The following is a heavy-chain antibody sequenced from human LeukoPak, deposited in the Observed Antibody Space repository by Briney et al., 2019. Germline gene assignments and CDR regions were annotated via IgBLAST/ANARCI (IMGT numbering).Heavy chain of an antibody. J-gene: IGHJ4*02. CDR1: GFTFSSYG. D-gene: IGHD6-19*01. CDR3: TRLKSSGWYEPFDY. V-gene: IGHV3-73*01. CDR2: IRSKANSYAT. Sequence: PGGSLRLSCAASGFTFSSYGMHWVRQASGKGLEWVGRIRSKANSYATAYAASVKGRFTISRDDSKNTAYLQMNSLKTEDTAVYYCTRLKSSGWYEPFDYWGQGTLVTVSS.